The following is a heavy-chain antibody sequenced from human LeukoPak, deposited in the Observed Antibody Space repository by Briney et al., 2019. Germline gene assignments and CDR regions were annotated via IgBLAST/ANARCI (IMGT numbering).Heavy chain of an antibody. CDR3: AKAPGYSSSSRGYYYYYMDV. CDR1: GFTSDDYA. CDR2: ISWNSGSI. V-gene: IGHV3-9*02. J-gene: IGHJ6*03. Sequence: GRSLRLSCAASGFTSDDYAMHWVRQAPGKGLEWVSGISWNSGSIGYADSVKGRFTISRDNAKNSLYLQMNSLRAEDTALYYCAKAPGYSSSSRGYYYYYMDVWGKGTTVTVSS. D-gene: IGHD6-6*01.